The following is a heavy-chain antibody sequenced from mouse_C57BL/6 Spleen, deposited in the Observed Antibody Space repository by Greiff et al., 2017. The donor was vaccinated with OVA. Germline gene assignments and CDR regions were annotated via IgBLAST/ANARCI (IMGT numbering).Heavy chain of an antibody. CDR2: IHPNSGST. J-gene: IGHJ2*01. CDR3: ARSGDYGYDFDY. CDR1: GYTFTSYW. V-gene: IGHV1-64*01. D-gene: IGHD2-2*01. Sequence: VQLQQPGAELVKPGASVKLSCKASGYTFTSYWMHWVKQRPGQGLEWIGMIHPNSGSTNYNEKFKSKATLTVDKSSSTAYMQLSSLTSEDSAVYYCARSGDYGYDFDYWGQGTTLTVSS.